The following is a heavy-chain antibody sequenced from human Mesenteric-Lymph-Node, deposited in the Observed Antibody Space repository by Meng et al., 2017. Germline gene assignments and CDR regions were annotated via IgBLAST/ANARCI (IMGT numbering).Heavy chain of an antibody. Sequence: QVQLQQWGAGLLKPSETLSLTCAVYGGSFRGYYWSWIRQPPGKGLEWIGEINHSGSTNYNPSLKSRVTISVDTSKNQFSLKLSSVTAADTAVYYCARGFLSFVRVFDYWGQGTLVTVSS. V-gene: IGHV4-34*01. CDR2: INHSGST. D-gene: IGHD2/OR15-2a*01. CDR1: GGSFRGYY. CDR3: ARGFLSFVRVFDY. J-gene: IGHJ4*02.